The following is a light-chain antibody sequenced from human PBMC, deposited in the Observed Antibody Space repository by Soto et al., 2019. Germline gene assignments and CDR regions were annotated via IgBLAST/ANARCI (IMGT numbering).Light chain of an antibody. J-gene: IGLJ1*01. CDR2: EVS. CDR1: SSDIGDYNY. V-gene: IGLV2-14*01. Sequence: QSALTQPASVSGSPGQSITISCTGTSSDIGDYNYVSWYQQHPGKAPKLMIYEVSNRPSGVSNRFSGSKSGNTASLTISGLQAGDEADYYCCSFTSGSPYVFGPGTKVTVL. CDR3: CSFTSGSPYV.